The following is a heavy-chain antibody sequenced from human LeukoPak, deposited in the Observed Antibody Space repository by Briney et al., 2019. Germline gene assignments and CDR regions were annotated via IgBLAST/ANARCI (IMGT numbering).Heavy chain of an antibody. CDR1: GFAFNSYS. Sequence: PGGSLRLSCAASGFAFNSYSMHWVRQAPGKGLEWVAVISYNGNNKYYADSVKGRFTVSRDNSKHTLYLQMNSLRSEDTAVYYCAQGKNIVLMVHSGPFDYWGQGTLVTVSS. CDR2: ISYNGNNK. D-gene: IGHD2-8*01. CDR3: AQGKNIVLMVHSGPFDY. J-gene: IGHJ4*02. V-gene: IGHV3-30-3*01.